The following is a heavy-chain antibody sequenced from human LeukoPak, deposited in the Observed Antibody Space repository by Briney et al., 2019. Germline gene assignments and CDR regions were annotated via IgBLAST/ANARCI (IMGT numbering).Heavy chain of an antibody. Sequence: SETLSLTCTVSGGSISSYYWSWIRQPPVKGLEWIGYIYYSGSTNYNPSLKSRVTISVDTSKNQFSLKLSSVTAADTAVYYCARVDPDSSSTLEVFDYWGQGTLVTVSS. CDR2: IYYSGST. CDR1: GGSISSYY. D-gene: IGHD6-6*01. V-gene: IGHV4-59*01. CDR3: ARVDPDSSSTLEVFDY. J-gene: IGHJ4*02.